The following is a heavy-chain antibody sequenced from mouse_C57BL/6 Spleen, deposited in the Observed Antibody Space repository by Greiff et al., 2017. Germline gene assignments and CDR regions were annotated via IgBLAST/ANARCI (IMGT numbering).Heavy chain of an antibody. V-gene: IGHV1-52*01. Sequence: VKLQQPGAELVRPGSSVKLSCTASGYTFTSYWMHWVKQRPIQGLEWIGNIDPSDSETPYNQKFKNKATLPVDKSSTTAYMLISSLTSEDSAVYYSARVYDGYLFDYWGQGTTLTVSS. CDR2: IDPSDSET. CDR3: ARVYDGYLFDY. D-gene: IGHD2-3*01. CDR1: GYTFTSYW. J-gene: IGHJ2*01.